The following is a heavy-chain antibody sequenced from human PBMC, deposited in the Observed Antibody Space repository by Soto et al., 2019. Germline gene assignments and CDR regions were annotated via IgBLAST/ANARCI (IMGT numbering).Heavy chain of an antibody. V-gene: IGHV3-23*01. CDR3: AKGSIEYSASVDN. Sequence: DVQLLESGGGWVQPGGSLRLSCAALGFSFSSYAMVWVRQAPGKGLEWVAVISARGGSSYFADSVKGRFTLSRDNSKNVLSLEMNSLRAEDTAIYFCAKGSIEYSASVDNWGQGTLVVVSS. CDR2: ISARGGSS. J-gene: IGHJ4*02. CDR1: GFSFSSYA. D-gene: IGHD5-12*01.